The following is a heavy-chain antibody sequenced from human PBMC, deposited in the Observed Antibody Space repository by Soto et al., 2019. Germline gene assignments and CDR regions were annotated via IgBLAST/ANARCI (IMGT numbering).Heavy chain of an antibody. J-gene: IGHJ6*02. D-gene: IGHD2-2*01. CDR3: ARGACSGTSCHTQENYYAMDV. CDR2: INAGNGNT. Sequence: QVQLVQSGAEVKKPGASVKVSCKASGYTFTNYAMHWVRQAPGQRLKWMGWINAGNGNTKYSQKFQGRVTITRDTSASTAYMELSSLRSEDTAVYYCARGACSGTSCHTQENYYAMDVWGQGTMVTVSS. CDR1: GYTFTNYA. V-gene: IGHV1-3*01.